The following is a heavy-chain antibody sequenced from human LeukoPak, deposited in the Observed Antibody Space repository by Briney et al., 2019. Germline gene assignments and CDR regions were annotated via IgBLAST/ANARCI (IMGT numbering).Heavy chain of an antibody. CDR2: ISYDGSNK. D-gene: IGHD4-17*01. V-gene: IGHV3-30*04. J-gene: IGHJ6*04. CDR3: ARGNDYGDPSYYYGMDV. CDR1: GFTFSSYA. Sequence: GRSLRLSCAASGFTFSSYAMHWVRQAPGKGLEWVAVISYDGSNKYYADSVKGRFTISRDNSKSTLYLQMNSLRAEDTAVYYCARGNDYGDPSYYYGMDVWGKGTTVTVS.